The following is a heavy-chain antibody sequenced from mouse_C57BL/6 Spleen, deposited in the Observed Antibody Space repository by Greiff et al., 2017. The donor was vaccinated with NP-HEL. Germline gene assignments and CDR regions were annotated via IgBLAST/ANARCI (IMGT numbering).Heavy chain of an antibody. J-gene: IGHJ3*01. Sequence: QVQLKESGPELVKPGASVKISCKASGYAFSSSWMNWVKQRPGKGLEWIGRIYPGDGDTNYNGKFKGKATLTADKSSSTAYMQLSSLTSEDSAVYFCARSYYSNYDYWGQGTLVTVSA. D-gene: IGHD2-5*01. CDR1: GYAFSSSW. V-gene: IGHV1-82*01. CDR2: IYPGDGDT. CDR3: ARSYYSNYDY.